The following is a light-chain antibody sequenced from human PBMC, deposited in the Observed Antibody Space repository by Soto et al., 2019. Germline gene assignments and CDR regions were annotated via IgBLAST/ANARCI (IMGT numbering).Light chain of an antibody. V-gene: IGLV1-44*01. CDR3: AAWDDSLYGRV. CDR1: SSNIGANT. Sequence: QSVLTQPPSASGTPGQRVTISCSGSSSNIGANTVNWYQQLPGTAPKLLISNNDQRPSGVPDRFSGAKSGTSASLAISGLQSEADADYYCAAWDDSLYGRVFGSGTKVTVL. CDR2: NND. J-gene: IGLJ1*01.